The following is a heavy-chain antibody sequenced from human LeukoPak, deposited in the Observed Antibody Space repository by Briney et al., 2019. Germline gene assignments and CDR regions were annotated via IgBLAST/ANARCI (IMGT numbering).Heavy chain of an antibody. CDR3: GRRKFSSPWSDP. CDR2: IYPGDSRT. CDR1: GYRFTDYW. D-gene: IGHD2-2*01. V-gene: IGHV5-51*01. Sequence: GESLKISCKGSGYRFTDYWIGWVRQLPGKGLEWMGVIYPGDSRTRYNPSFQGQVTISADRSINTAYLQWNSLKASDTAMYYCGRRKFSSPWSDPWGQGTLVTVSS. J-gene: IGHJ5*02.